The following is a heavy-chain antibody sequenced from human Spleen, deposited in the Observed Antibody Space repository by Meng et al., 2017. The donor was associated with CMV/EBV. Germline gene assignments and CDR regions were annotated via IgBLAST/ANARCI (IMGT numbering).Heavy chain of an antibody. CDR1: GFTVSSNY. V-gene: IGHV3-21*01. CDR3: ARRIVIAARRGDYYYYGMDV. Sequence: GESLKISCAASGFTVSSNYMSWVRQAPGKGLEWVSSISSSSSYIYYADSVKGRFTSSRDNAKNSLYLQMNILRAEDTAVYYCARRIVIAARRGDYYYYGMDVWGQGTTVTVSS. J-gene: IGHJ6*02. CDR2: ISSSSSYI. D-gene: IGHD6-6*01.